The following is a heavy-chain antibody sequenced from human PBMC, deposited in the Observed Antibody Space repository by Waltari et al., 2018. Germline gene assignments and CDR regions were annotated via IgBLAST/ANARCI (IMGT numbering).Heavy chain of an antibody. V-gene: IGHV1-69*05. CDR1: GGNFSSYA. D-gene: IGHD2-21*01. CDR3: ARVCGGDCLGAFDI. Sequence: QVQLVQSGDEVKKPGSSVKVSCKASGGNFSSYAISWVRQAPGQGLEWMGGIIPIFGTANYAQKFQGRVTITTDESTSTAYMELSSLRSEDTAVYYCARVCGGDCLGAFDIWGQGTMVTVSS. J-gene: IGHJ3*02. CDR2: IIPIFGTA.